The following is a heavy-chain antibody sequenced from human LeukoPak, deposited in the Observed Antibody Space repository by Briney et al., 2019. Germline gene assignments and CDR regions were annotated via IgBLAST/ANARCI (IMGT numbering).Heavy chain of an antibody. CDR1: GGTFSSYA. D-gene: IGHD3-22*01. V-gene: IGHV1-69*13. CDR3: ARGPITTRSHSDY. CDR2: IIPIFATA. Sequence: ASVKVSCKASGGTFSSYAISWVRQAPGQGLEWMGGIIPIFATANYAQKFQGRVTITADESTSTAYMELSRLRPEDTAVYYCARGPITTRSHSDYWGQGTLVTVSS. J-gene: IGHJ4*02.